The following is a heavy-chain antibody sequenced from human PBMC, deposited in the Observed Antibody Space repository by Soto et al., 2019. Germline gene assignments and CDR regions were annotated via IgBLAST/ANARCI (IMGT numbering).Heavy chain of an antibody. D-gene: IGHD6-13*01. CDR3: SDSAYSSSWSQNYYFDY. J-gene: IGHJ4*02. V-gene: IGHV1-69*01. CDR2: IIPIFGTA. CDR1: GGTFSSYA. Sequence: QVQLVQSGAEVKKPGSSVKVSCKASGGTFSSYAISWVRQAPGQGLEWMGGIIPIFGTANYAQKFQGRVTITADESTSTASLELSSLRSEDTAVYYCSDSAYSSSWSQNYYFDYWGQGTLVTVSS.